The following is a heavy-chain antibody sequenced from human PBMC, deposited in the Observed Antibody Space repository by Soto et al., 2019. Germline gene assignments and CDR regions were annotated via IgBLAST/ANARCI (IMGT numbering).Heavy chain of an antibody. Sequence: EVQLVESGGGLVKPGGSLRLSCAASGFTFSSYSMNWARQAPGKGLEWVSSISRSTSYIYYADSVKGRFTISRDNAKNSLYLQMNSLRAEDTAVYYCARMGSVTTFSWSDYYYGMDVWGQGTTVTVSS. V-gene: IGHV3-21*01. CDR3: ARMGSVTTFSWSDYYYGMDV. CDR1: GFTFSSYS. D-gene: IGHD4-17*01. J-gene: IGHJ6*02. CDR2: ISRSTSYI.